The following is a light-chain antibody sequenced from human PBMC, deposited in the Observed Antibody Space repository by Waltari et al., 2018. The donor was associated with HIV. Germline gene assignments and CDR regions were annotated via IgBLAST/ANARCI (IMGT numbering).Light chain of an antibody. CDR2: SDN. CDR1: STNIGSNT. V-gene: IGLV1-44*01. J-gene: IGLJ3*02. Sequence: QSVLTQPPSASGTPGQRVTIYCFGSSTNIGSNTVNWYQQLPGTAPKLLIYSDNQRPSGVPDRFSASKSGTSASLAISGLQSEDEADYYCAAWDDSLNGWVFGGGTKLTVL. CDR3: AAWDDSLNGWV.